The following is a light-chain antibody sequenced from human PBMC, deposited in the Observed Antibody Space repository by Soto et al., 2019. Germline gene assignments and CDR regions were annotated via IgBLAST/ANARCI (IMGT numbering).Light chain of an antibody. J-gene: IGLJ1*01. CDR1: SSDVGGYNY. CDR2: DVS. CDR3: CSYTSSSLYV. V-gene: IGLV2-14*01. Sequence: QSALTQPASVSGSPGQSITISCTGTSSDVGGYNYVSWYQQNPGKAPKLMIYDVSNRPSGVSNRFSGSKSGNTASLTISGLQAEDEADYYCCSYTSSSLYVFGPGTKVTVL.